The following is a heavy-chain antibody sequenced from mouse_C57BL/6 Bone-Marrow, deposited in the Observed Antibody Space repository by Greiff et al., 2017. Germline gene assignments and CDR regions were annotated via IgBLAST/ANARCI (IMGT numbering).Heavy chain of an antibody. J-gene: IGHJ4*01. CDR3: ARTDYYAMDY. V-gene: IGHV1-64*01. Sequence: VQLQQPGAELVKPGASVTLSCKASGYTFTSYWMHWVKQRPGQGLEWIGMIHPNSGSTNYNEKFKSKATLTVDKSSSTAYMQLSSLTSEDSAVYYCARTDYYAMDYWGQGTSVTVSS. CDR1: GYTFTSYW. CDR2: IHPNSGST.